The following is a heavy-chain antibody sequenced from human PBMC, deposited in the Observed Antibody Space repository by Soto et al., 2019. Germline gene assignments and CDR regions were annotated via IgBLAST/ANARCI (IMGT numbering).Heavy chain of an antibody. Sequence: VQLQLSGPGLVKPSGTLSLTCAVSSGSISSSNWWSWVRQPPGKGLEWIGEIYHSGSTNYNPSLKSRVTISVDKSKNQFSLKLSSVTAADTAVYDCARDHDYSDYVAWFDPWGQGTLVTVSS. D-gene: IGHD4-17*01. J-gene: IGHJ5*02. CDR3: ARDHDYSDYVAWFDP. V-gene: IGHV4-4*02. CDR2: IYHSGST. CDR1: SGSISSSNW.